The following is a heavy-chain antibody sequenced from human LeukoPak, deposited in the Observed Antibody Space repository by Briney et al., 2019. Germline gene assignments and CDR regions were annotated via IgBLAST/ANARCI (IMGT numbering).Heavy chain of an antibody. CDR3: ARDLVLVY. CDR2: IYHSGST. J-gene: IGHJ4*02. Sequence: PSETLSLTCTVSGYSISSGYYWGWIRQPPGKGLEWIGSIYHSGSTNYNPSLKSRVTMSVDTSKNQFSLKLSSVTAADTAVYYCARDLVLVYWGQGTLVTVSS. CDR1: GYSISSGYY. V-gene: IGHV4-38-2*02.